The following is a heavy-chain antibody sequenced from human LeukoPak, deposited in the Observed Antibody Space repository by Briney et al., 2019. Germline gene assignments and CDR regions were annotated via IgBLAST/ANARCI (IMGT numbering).Heavy chain of an antibody. CDR3: ATAIVVVVASTAAFDI. Sequence: ASVKVSCKASGYTFTGYYMHWVRQAPGQGLEWMGWINPNSGGTNYAQKFQGRVTLTTDTSTTTAYMELRSLRSEDTAVYYCATAIVVVVASTAAFDIWGQGTMVTVSS. J-gene: IGHJ3*02. CDR2: INPNSGGT. V-gene: IGHV1-2*02. CDR1: GYTFTGYY. D-gene: IGHD2-15*01.